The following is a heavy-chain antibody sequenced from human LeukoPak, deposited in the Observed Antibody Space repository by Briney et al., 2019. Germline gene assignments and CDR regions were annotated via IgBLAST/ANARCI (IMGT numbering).Heavy chain of an antibody. V-gene: IGHV1-69*13. CDR3: ARSGYYDILTGPENDAFDI. CDR2: IIPIFGTA. J-gene: IGHJ3*02. D-gene: IGHD3-9*01. Sequence: ASVTVPCKASGGTFSSYAISWVRQAPGQGLEWMGGIIPIFGTANYAQKFQGRVTITADESTSTAYMELSSLRSEDTAVYYCARSGYYDILTGPENDAFDIWGQGTMVTVSS. CDR1: GGTFSSYA.